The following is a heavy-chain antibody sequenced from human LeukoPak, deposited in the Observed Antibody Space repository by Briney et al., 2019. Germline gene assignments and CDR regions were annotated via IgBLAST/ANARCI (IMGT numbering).Heavy chain of an antibody. J-gene: IGHJ4*02. CDR3: ARDHEVSSSSFDY. Sequence: PSETLSLTCTVSRGSVNCNSYYWGWIRQPPGKGLEWIGTIYYSGNTYYNPSLESRVTISVDTSKNQFSLKLTSVTAADTAVYYCARDHEVSSSSFDYWGQGTLVTVSS. D-gene: IGHD6-6*01. V-gene: IGHV4-39*07. CDR1: RGSVNCNSYY. CDR2: IYYSGNT.